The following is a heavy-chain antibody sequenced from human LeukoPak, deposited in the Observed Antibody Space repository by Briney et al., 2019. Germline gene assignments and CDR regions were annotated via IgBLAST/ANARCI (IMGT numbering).Heavy chain of an antibody. CDR2: ISAGGGST. D-gene: IGHD2-15*01. CDR1: GFTFSGYA. Sequence: GGSLRLSCAASGFTFSGYAMSWVRQAPGKGLEWVSTISAGGGSTYSANSMKGRFTISRDNSKNTLYLQMNGLRAEDTAVYYCAKGSSPFDPWGQGTLVTVSS. CDR3: AKGSSPFDP. J-gene: IGHJ5*02. V-gene: IGHV3-23*01.